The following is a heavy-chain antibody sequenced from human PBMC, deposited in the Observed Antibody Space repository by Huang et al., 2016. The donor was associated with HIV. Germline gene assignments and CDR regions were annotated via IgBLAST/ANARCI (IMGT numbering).Heavy chain of an antibody. CDR1: GITLSQYA. CDR3: ATSPGYINYNWSDT. J-gene: IGHJ5*02. Sequence: QVQLVESGGGVGQPGRSLTLSCEAAGITLSQYAMYWVGQAPGMGVEWVGGISYERNEKVYADSVRGRVTISRDNSKNTLYLQRNSLRAEDTAVYYCATSPGYINYNWSDTWGQGTLVIVSS. CDR2: ISYERNEK. D-gene: IGHD2-2*02. V-gene: IGHV3-30*03.